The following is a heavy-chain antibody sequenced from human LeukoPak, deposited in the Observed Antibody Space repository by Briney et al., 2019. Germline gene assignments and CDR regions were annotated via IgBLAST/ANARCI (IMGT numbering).Heavy chain of an antibody. CDR1: GFTLSSYS. Sequence: GGSLRLSCAASGFTLSSYSMSWVRQAPGKGLEWVSYISSTSSTIYYADSVKGRLTISRDNAKNSLSLQMNSLTAEDTAMYYCARFPYGDYGDFWGQGTPVTVSS. D-gene: IGHD4-17*01. V-gene: IGHV3-48*04. CDR3: ARFPYGDYGDF. J-gene: IGHJ4*02. CDR2: ISSTSSTI.